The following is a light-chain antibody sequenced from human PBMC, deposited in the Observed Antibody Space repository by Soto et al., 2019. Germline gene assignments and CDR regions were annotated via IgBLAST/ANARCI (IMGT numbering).Light chain of an antibody. CDR1: QSVSTN. CDR2: GAS. Sequence: EVVMTQSPATLSVSPGERCTLSCRASQSVSTNLAWYQQKPGQGPRLLIYGASTRATGIPARFSGSGSGTEFTLTISRLLSEDFAVYYCQQYNNWPRTFGGGTKV. CDR3: QQYNNWPRT. J-gene: IGKJ4*01. V-gene: IGKV3-15*01.